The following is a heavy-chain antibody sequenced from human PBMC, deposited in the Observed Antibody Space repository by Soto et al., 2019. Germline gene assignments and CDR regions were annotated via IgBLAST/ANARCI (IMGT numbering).Heavy chain of an antibody. Sequence: EVQLVESGGGLVQPGGSLRLSCAASGFTFSSYDMHWVRQVTGKGLEWVSAIGAAADTYNPDSVKSRFTISRENAKNFLYLQLNSLRAEDTAVYYCASGGWGSSWYEGGSRIDYWGQGTLVTVSS. CDR2: IGAAADT. CDR3: ASGGWGSSWYEGGSRIDY. D-gene: IGHD6-13*01. CDR1: GFTFSSYD. V-gene: IGHV3-13*01. J-gene: IGHJ4*02.